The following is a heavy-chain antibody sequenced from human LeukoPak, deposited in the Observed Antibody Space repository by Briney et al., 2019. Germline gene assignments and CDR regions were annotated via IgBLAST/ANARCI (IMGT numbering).Heavy chain of an antibody. CDR1: GFTFDDYT. Sequence: GGSLRLSCAASGFTFDDYTMHWVRQAPGKGLEWVSLISWDGGSTYYADSVKGRFTISRDNSKNSLYLQMNSLRTEDTALYYCAKDRGVLMVYPDAFDIWGQGTMVTVSS. CDR2: ISWDGGST. V-gene: IGHV3-43*01. D-gene: IGHD2-8*01. J-gene: IGHJ3*02. CDR3: AKDRGVLMVYPDAFDI.